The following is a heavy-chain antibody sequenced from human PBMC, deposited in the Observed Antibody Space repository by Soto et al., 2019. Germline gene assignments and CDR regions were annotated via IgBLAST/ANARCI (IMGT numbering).Heavy chain of an antibody. CDR3: AVGGGDLSLTPFDY. V-gene: IGHV3-30-3*01. CDR1: GFNFKAYG. CDR2: ISTDGTNQ. J-gene: IGHJ4*02. Sequence: GGSLRLSCVASGFNFKAYGMHWVRQAPGKGLEWVAVISTDGTNQHHADSVKGRFTISRDNFKNTLYLQMNSLRPEDTAVYFCAVGGGDLSLTPFDYWGQGTLVTVSS. D-gene: IGHD3-16*02.